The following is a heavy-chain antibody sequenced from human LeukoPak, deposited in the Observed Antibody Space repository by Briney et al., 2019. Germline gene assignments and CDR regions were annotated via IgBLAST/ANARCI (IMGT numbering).Heavy chain of an antibody. CDR3: AREGHYDILTGYSPVEYYFYYMDV. CDR1: GFTFSHYG. V-gene: IGHV3-30*04. CDR2: ISSDGVEK. D-gene: IGHD3-9*01. J-gene: IGHJ6*03. Sequence: GGSLRLSCEASGFTFSHYGIHWVRQTPGKGLEWVAAISSDGVEKHYADSVKGRFTISRDNSKSTLYLQMNSLRAEDTALYYCAREGHYDILTGYSPVEYYFYYMDVWVEATTVTVSS.